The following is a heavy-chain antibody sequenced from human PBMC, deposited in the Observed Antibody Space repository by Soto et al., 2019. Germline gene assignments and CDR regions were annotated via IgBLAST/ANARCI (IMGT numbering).Heavy chain of an antibody. CDR3: ARDVSPGSSSMYLDAFDI. J-gene: IGHJ3*02. Sequence: EVQLVESGGTLVQPGGSLRLSCEGSGFAFGSYWMTWVRQAPGKGLEWVANIRGDGSKKSYLDSVSGRFTIFRDNAENSLNLQMNSLRDEDTALYYCARDVSPGSSSMYLDAFDIWGQGTMVTVSS. CDR2: IRGDGSKK. V-gene: IGHV3-7*05. D-gene: IGHD6-13*01. CDR1: GFAFGSYW.